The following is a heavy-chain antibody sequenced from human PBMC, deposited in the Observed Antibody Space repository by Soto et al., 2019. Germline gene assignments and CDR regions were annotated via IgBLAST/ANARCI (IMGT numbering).Heavy chain of an antibody. D-gene: IGHD1-7*01. CDR3: ARVPGHKNSRGDF. CDR1: GYTFTHYF. Sequence: QGRLMQSGPEVRRPGASGTVSCKASGYTFTHYFIHWGRRAPGQGLEWMGYINPKSGDTHYSQTFRGRVSMTRDTSTDTANMGLSSLKSDDTAVYFCARVPGHKNSRGDFWGQGTPITVSS. CDR2: INPKSGDT. J-gene: IGHJ4*02. V-gene: IGHV1-2*02.